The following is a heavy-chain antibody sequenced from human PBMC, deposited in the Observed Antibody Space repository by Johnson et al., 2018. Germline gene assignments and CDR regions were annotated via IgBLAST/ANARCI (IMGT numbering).Heavy chain of an antibody. V-gene: IGHV3-30*18. CDR3: AKNPDSDYYFYYRDV. Sequence: VQLLETGGGVVQPGRSLRLSCAASGFTFSSYGMHWVRLAPGKGLEWVALISYDGSNKYYADSVKGRFTISRDNSKNTLYLQLSRLRPEDTAVYYCAKNPDSDYYFYYRDVGGKGTTVTVSS. J-gene: IGHJ6*03. D-gene: IGHD1-14*01. CDR1: GFTFSSYG. CDR2: ISYDGSNK.